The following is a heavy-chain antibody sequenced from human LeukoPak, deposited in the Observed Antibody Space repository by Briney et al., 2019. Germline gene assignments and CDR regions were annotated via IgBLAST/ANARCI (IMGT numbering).Heavy chain of an antibody. CDR2: IYTSGST. Sequence: PSQTLSLTCTVSGGSISSGSYYWSWIRQPAGKGLEWIGRIYTSGSTNYNPSLKSRVTTSVDTSKNQFSLKLSSVTAADTAVYYCARDPCSSTSCPPGYWYFDLWGRGTLVTVSS. CDR3: ARDPCSSTSCPPGYWYFDL. J-gene: IGHJ2*01. V-gene: IGHV4-61*02. D-gene: IGHD2-2*01. CDR1: GGSISSGSYY.